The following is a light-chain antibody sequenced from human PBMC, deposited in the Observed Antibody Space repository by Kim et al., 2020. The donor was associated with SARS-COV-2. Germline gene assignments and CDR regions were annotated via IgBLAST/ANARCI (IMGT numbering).Light chain of an antibody. CDR2: GAS. Sequence: SVYPGESATLSCRASQSVSSNLAWYQQKPGQAPRLLIYGASTRATGIPARFSGSGSGTEFTLTISSLQSEDFAVYYCQQYNNWHTFGQGTKLEI. CDR1: QSVSSN. J-gene: IGKJ2*01. CDR3: QQYNNWHT. V-gene: IGKV3-15*01.